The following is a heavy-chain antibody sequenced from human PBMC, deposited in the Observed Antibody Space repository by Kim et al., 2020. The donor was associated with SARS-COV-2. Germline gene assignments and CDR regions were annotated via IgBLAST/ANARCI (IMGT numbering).Heavy chain of an antibody. V-gene: IGHV4-34*01. D-gene: IGHD6-13*01. CDR3: ARVGREAWAAGTGGWFDP. Sequence: SETLSLTCAVYGGSFSGYYWSWIRRPPGKGLEWIGEINHSGSTNYNPSLKSRVTISVDTSKNQFSLKLSSVTAADTAVYYCARVGREAWAAGTGGWFDPWGQGTLVTVSS. CDR2: INHSGST. CDR1: GGSFSGYY. J-gene: IGHJ5*02.